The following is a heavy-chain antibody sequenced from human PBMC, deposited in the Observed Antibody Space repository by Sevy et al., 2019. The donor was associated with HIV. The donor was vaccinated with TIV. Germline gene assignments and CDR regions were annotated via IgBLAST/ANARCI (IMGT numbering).Heavy chain of an antibody. CDR3: ARPYCSGDDGYSELDY. Sequence: GGSLRLSCAASGFNFRNYSMTWVRQAPGKGLDWVSYISSGSGTIHYADSVKDRFTISRDNAKNSRFLQMNSLRDEDTAIYYCARPYCSGDDGYSELDYWGQGILVTVSS. V-gene: IGHV3-48*02. J-gene: IGHJ4*02. CDR1: GFNFRNYS. CDR2: ISSGSGTI. D-gene: IGHD2-15*01.